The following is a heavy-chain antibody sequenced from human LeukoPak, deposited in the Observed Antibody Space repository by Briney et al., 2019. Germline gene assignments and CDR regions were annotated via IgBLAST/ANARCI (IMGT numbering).Heavy chain of an antibody. CDR3: AREGCSSTSCYDY. Sequence: GGSLRLSCAASGFTFSSYAMSWVRQAPGKGLEWVSSISDSGGSTYYADSVKGRSTISRDNAKNSLYLQMNSLRAEDTAVYYCAREGCSSTSCYDYWGQGTLVTVSS. CDR1: GFTFSSYA. V-gene: IGHV3-23*01. J-gene: IGHJ4*02. D-gene: IGHD2-2*01. CDR2: ISDSGGST.